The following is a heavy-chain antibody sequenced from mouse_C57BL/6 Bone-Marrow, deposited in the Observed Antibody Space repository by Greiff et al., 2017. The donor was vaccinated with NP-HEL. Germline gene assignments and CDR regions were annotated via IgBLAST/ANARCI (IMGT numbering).Heavy chain of an antibody. CDR2: IDPSDSET. J-gene: IGHJ1*03. V-gene: IGHV1-52*01. CDR1: GYTFTSYW. Sequence: VQLQQPGAELVRPGSSVKLSCKASGYTFTSYWMHWVKQRPIQGLEWIGNIDPSDSETHYNQKFKDKATLTVDKSSSTAYMQRSSLTSEDSEVYYCARSGITTVAYWYFDVWGTGTTVTVSS. D-gene: IGHD1-1*01. CDR3: ARSGITTVAYWYFDV.